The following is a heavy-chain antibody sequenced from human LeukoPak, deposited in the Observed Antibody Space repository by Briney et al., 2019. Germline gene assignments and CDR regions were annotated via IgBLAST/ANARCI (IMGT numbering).Heavy chain of an antibody. Sequence: GRSLRLSCAASGFTFSSYAMHWVRQAPGKGLEWVAVISYDGSNKYYADSMKGRFTISRDNSKNTLYLQMNSLRAEDTAVYYCARDLNNGIVVVPAAILSYWGQGTLVTVSS. CDR1: GFTFSSYA. CDR3: ARDLNNGIVVVPAAILSY. J-gene: IGHJ4*02. V-gene: IGHV3-30*04. D-gene: IGHD2-2*01. CDR2: ISYDGSNK.